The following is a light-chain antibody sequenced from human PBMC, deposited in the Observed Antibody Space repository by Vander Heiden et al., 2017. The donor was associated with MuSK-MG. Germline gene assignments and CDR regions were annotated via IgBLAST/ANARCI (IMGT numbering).Light chain of an antibody. CDR2: DAS. CDR3: LRDNSYAYT. V-gene: IGKV1-5*01. CDR1: QSISSW. Sequence: DIQMTQSPSTLSASVGDRVTITCRASQSISSWLAWYQQKPGKAPKLLIYDASSLESGVPSRFSGSGSGTEFTLTISSLQPDDFATYYCLRDNSYAYTFGQGTKLEIK. J-gene: IGKJ2*01.